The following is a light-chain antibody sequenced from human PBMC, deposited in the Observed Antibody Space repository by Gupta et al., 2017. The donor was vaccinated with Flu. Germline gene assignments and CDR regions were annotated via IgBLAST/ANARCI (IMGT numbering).Light chain of an antibody. CDR3: SSYAGSNNCVV. Sequence: QSAPTQPPSASGSPGQSVTISCTGTSSDVGGYNYVSWYQQHPGKAPKSLIFEVSKRPSGVPDRFSGSKSGNTASLTVSGLQAEDEADDYCSSYAGSNNCVVFGGGTKLTVL. J-gene: IGLJ2*01. CDR1: SSDVGGYNY. CDR2: EVS. V-gene: IGLV2-8*01.